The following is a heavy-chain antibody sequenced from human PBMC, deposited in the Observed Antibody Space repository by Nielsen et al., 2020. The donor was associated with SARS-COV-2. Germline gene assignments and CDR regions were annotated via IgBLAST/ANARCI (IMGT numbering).Heavy chain of an antibody. CDR3: AKASAADYYDSSGYYYVPWENWFDP. CDR1: GFTFSSYA. Sequence: GESLKISCAASGFTFSSYAMSWVRQAPGKGLEWVSAISGSGGSTYYADSVKGRFTISRDNSKNTLYLQMNSLRAEDTAVYYCAKASAADYYDSSGYYYVPWENWFDPWGQGTLVTVSS. V-gene: IGHV3-23*01. J-gene: IGHJ5*02. CDR2: ISGSGGST. D-gene: IGHD3-22*01.